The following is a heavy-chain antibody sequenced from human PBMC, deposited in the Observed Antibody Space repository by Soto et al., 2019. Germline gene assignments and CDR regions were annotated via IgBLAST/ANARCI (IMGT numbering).Heavy chain of an antibody. J-gene: IGHJ4*02. CDR2: VYYSGTT. Sequence: QVQLQESGPGLVKPSDTLSLTCAVSGYSISSSNWWGWIRQPPGKGLEWIGYVYYSGTTYYNPSLKSRVTMSVDTSKNQFSLQLTSVTAVDTAVYYCARREIQGPIDYWGQGTLVTVSS. D-gene: IGHD1-26*01. CDR1: GYSISSSNW. CDR3: ARREIQGPIDY. V-gene: IGHV4-28*01.